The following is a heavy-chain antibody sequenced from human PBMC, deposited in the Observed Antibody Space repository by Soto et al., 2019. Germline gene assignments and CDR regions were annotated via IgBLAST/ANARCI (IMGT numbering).Heavy chain of an antibody. CDR1: GYTLTELS. CDR2: FDPEDGET. CDR3: ARADDNIRGNYRFFDY. J-gene: IGHJ4*02. Sequence: ASVKVSCNVSGYTLTELSMHLVRQAPGKGLEWMGGFDPEDGETIYAQKFQGRVTMTEDTSTDTAYMELSSLRSEDTAVYYCARADDNIRGNYRFFDYWGQGTPVTVSS. D-gene: IGHD3-16*02. V-gene: IGHV1-24*01.